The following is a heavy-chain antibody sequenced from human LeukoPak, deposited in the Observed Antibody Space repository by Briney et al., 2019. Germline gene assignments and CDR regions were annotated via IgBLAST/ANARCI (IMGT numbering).Heavy chain of an antibody. CDR1: GYSFTSYW. CDR3: ASYGGKSNDAFDI. CDR2: IYPGDSDT. Sequence: GESLKISCKGSGYSFTSYWIGWVRQMPGKGQEWMGIIYPGDSDTRYSPSFQGQVTISADKSINTAYLQWSSLKASDTAMYYCASYGGKSNDAFDIWGQGTMVTVSS. D-gene: IGHD4-23*01. V-gene: IGHV5-51*01. J-gene: IGHJ3*02.